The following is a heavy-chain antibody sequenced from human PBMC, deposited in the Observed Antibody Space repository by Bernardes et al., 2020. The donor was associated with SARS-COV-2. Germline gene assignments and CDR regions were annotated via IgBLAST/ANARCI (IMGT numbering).Heavy chain of an antibody. J-gene: IGHJ6*02. CDR3: ARSAGMDV. Sequence: GGSLRLSCAGSGFNFSDYWMAWVRQAPGKGLEWVANIRRDGSETYYVDSVKGRFTISSDNAKNLVCLQMNSLRAEDTAIFYCARSAGMDVWGQGTMVTVSS. V-gene: IGHV3-7*03. CDR2: IRRDGSET. CDR1: GFNFSDYW.